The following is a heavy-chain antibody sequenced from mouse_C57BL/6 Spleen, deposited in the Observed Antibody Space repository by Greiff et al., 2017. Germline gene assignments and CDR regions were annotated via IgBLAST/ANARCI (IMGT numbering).Heavy chain of an antibody. D-gene: IGHD1-1*01. J-gene: IGHJ2*01. CDR3: TRLSYYGSRKYFDY. V-gene: IGHV1-15*01. CDR2: IDPETGGT. CDR1: GYTFTDYE. Sequence: QVQLKESGAELVRPGASVTLSCKASGYTFTDYEMHWVKQTPVHGLEWIGAIDPETGGTAYNQKFKGKAILTADKSSSTAYMELRSLTSEDSAVYYCTRLSYYGSRKYFDYWGQGTTLTVSS.